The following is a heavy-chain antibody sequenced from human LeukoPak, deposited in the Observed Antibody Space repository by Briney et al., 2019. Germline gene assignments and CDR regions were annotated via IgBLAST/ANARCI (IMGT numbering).Heavy chain of an antibody. V-gene: IGHV7-4-1*02. CDR1: GYTFNNYN. CDR2: INTKTGNP. CDR3: ARDLSHFDVFDK. J-gene: IGHJ3*02. Sequence: GASVKVSCKASGYTFNNYNINWVRLAPGQGLEWMGWINTKTGNPTYAQDFTGRFVFSLDTSVSTAYLQINNLKAEDTAVYYCARDLSHFDVFDKWGLGTMVTVSS.